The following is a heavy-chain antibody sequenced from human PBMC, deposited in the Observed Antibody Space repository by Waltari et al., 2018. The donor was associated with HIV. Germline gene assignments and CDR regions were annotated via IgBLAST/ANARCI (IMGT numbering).Heavy chain of an antibody. CDR1: GFTFNSNA. CDR2: ISVNGTT. J-gene: IGHJ4*01. D-gene: IGHD6-19*01. V-gene: IGHV3-23*01. Sequence: EVQLLESGGGLVQPGESLRLSCTVSGFTFNSNAMTWVRQAQGKGKEWVSTISVNGTTYYAYSVKGRFTISRHISQNTLYLQMNSLRAEDTAVYYCANHYRNSGWFFFDFWGQGALVIVSS. CDR3: ANHYRNSGWFFFDF.